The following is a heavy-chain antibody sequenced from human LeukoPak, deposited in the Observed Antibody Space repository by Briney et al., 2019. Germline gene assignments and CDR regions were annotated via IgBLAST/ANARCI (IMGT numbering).Heavy chain of an antibody. CDR3: ARVDIVVVPAALSNWFDP. CDR2: IYTSGST. V-gene: IGHV4-4*07. CDR1: GGSISSYY. J-gene: IGHJ5*02. Sequence: SETLSLTCTVSGGSISSYYWSWIRQPAGKGLEWIGRIYTSGSTNYNPSLKSRVTMSVDTSKNQFSLKLSSVTAADTAVYYCARVDIVVVPAALSNWFDPWGQGTLVTVSS. D-gene: IGHD2-2*03.